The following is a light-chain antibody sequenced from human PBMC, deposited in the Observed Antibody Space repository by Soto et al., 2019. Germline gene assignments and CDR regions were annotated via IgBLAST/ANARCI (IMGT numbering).Light chain of an antibody. CDR3: QQYENSPIT. CDR1: QSVSSN. Sequence: IVMTQSPATPSVSPGERATLSCRASQSVSSNLAWYQQKPGQAPRLLIYGATTRATGIPARFSGTGSETDFTLTINRLEPEDFAVYYCQQYENSPITFGQGTRLEIK. V-gene: IGKV3-15*01. J-gene: IGKJ5*01. CDR2: GAT.